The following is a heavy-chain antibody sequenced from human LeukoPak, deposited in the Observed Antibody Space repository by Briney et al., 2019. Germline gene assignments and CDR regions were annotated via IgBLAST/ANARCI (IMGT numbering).Heavy chain of an antibody. Sequence: GGSLRLSCAASGFTFSSYWMHWVRQAPGKGLVWVSRINSDGSSTSYADAVKGRFTISRDNAKNTLYLQMNSLRAEDTAVYYCARESSSGWVFDYWGQGTLVTVSS. D-gene: IGHD6-19*01. V-gene: IGHV3-74*01. J-gene: IGHJ4*02. CDR2: INSDGSST. CDR3: ARESSSGWVFDY. CDR1: GFTFSSYW.